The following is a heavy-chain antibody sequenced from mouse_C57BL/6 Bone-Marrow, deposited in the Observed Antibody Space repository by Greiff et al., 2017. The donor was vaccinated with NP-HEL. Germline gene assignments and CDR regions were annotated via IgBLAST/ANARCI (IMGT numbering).Heavy chain of an antibody. CDR3: ARRDYGTLFAY. J-gene: IGHJ3*01. Sequence: EVQVVESGPGLVKPSQSLSLTCSVTGYSITSGYYWNWIRQFPGNKLEWMGYISYDGSNNYNPSLKNRISITRDTSKNQFFLKLNSVTTEDTATYYCARRDYGTLFAYWGQGTLVTVSA. CDR2: ISYDGSN. V-gene: IGHV3-6*01. D-gene: IGHD1-1*01. CDR1: GYSITSGYY.